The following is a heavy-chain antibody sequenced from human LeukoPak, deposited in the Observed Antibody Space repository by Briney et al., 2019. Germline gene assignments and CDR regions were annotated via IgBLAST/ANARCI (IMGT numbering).Heavy chain of an antibody. J-gene: IGHJ4*02. D-gene: IGHD6-13*01. CDR3: ANDAYSTSWYGNY. V-gene: IGHV3-23*01. CDR1: GITFGIYG. CDR2: ISSSGSST. Sequence: PGGSLRLSCAASGITFGIYGMSWVRQAPGKGLEWVSRISSSGSSTNYADSVKGRFTISRDNSKNTLYLQMNSLRAEDTAVYYCANDAYSTSWYGNYWGQGTLVTVSS.